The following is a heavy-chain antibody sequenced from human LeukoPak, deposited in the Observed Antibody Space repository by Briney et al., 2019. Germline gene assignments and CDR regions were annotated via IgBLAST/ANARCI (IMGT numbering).Heavy chain of an antibody. CDR1: EGTFSSYA. J-gene: IGHJ4*02. CDR2: IIPIFGTA. D-gene: IGHD6-19*01. CDR3: ARDPSEYSSGWYVYGY. V-gene: IGHV1-69*13. Sequence: ASVTVSCKASEGTFSSYAISWVRQAPGQGLEWMGGIIPIFGTANYAQKFQGRVTITADESTSTAYMELSSLRSEDTAVYYCARDPSEYSSGWYVYGYWGQGTLVTVSS.